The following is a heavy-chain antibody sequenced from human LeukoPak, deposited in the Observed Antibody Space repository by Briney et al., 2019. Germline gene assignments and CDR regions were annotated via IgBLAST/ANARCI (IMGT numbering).Heavy chain of an antibody. Sequence: SETLSLTCTVSGGSISSGDYYWSWIRQPPGKGLEWIGYIYYSGSTYYNPSLKSRVTISVDTSKNQFSLKLSSVTAADTAVYYCARGSLDSSSSRSRWYLDLWGRGTLVTVSS. CDR1: GGSISSGDYY. J-gene: IGHJ2*01. CDR3: ARGSLDSSSSRSRWYLDL. V-gene: IGHV4-30-4*01. CDR2: IYYSGST. D-gene: IGHD6-6*01.